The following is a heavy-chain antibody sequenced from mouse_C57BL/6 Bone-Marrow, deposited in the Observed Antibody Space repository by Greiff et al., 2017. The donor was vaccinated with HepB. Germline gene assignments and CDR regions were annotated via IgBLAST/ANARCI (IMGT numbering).Heavy chain of an antibody. J-gene: IGHJ1*03. CDR1: SDFY. CDR2: SRNKANDYTT. D-gene: IGHD1-1*01. Sequence: SDFYMEWVRQAPGKGLEWIAASRNKANDYTTEYSASVKGRFIVSRDTSQSILYLQMNALRAEDTAIYYCARDSYYYGSSWGYFDVWGTGTTVTVSS. V-gene: IGHV7-1*01. CDR3: ARDSYYYGSSWGYFDV.